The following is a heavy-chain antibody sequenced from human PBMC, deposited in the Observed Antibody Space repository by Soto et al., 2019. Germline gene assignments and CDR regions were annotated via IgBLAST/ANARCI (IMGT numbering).Heavy chain of an antibody. CDR3: AEDRRRGLMIYYDGVDV. J-gene: IGHJ6*02. CDR1: GFTLTNYG. V-gene: IGHV3-23*01. Sequence: EVQLLESGGALVQPGGSLRLSCAATGFTLTNYGMSWVRQAPGKGLEWVSTITGSGATTYYADSVKGRFTISRDNSKNTPVVQRDILRAEETGVDSGAEDRRRGLMIYYDGVDVWGLGTGVTVSS. D-gene: IGHD3-10*01. CDR2: ITGSGATT.